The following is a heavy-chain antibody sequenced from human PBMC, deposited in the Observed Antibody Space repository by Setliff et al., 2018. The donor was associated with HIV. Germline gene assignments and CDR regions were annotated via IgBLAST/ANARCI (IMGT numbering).Heavy chain of an antibody. Sequence: ETLSLTCTVSNGSIGTYYWTWIRQPPGKGLEYIGYIYFTGPTKFNPSLKSRVTMSVDTSKKQFSLKLSSVTAADTAVYYCARGNNDYVYLDYWGQGALVTVS. CDR1: NGSIGTYY. CDR2: IYFTGPT. CDR3: ARGNNDYVYLDY. D-gene: IGHD3-16*01. J-gene: IGHJ4*02. V-gene: IGHV4-59*01.